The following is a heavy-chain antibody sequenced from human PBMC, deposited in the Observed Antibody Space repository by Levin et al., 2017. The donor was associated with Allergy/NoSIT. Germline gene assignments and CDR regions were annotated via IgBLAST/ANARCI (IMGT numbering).Heavy chain of an antibody. CDR2: IKSKTDGGTT. CDR1: GFTFSNAW. CDR3: TTEPYYYDSSGTGEAYDY. V-gene: IGHV3-15*01. J-gene: IGHJ4*02. D-gene: IGHD3-22*01. Sequence: GGSLRLSCAASGFTFSNAWMSWVRQAPGKGLEWVGRIKSKTDGGTTDYAAPVKGRFTISRDDSKNTLYLQMNSLKTEDTAVYYCTTEPYYYDSSGTGEAYDYWGQGTLVTVSS.